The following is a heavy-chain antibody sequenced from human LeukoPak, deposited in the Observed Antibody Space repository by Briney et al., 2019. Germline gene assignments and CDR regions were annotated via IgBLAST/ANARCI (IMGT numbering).Heavy chain of an antibody. D-gene: IGHD3-10*01. Sequence: SETLSLTCTVSGGSISSSSYYWGWIRQPPGKGLEWIGSIYYSGSTSYNPSLKSRVTISVDTSKNQFSLKLSSVTAADTALYYCARAYGSGNWFDPWGQGTLVTVSS. V-gene: IGHV4-39*07. CDR3: ARAYGSGNWFDP. CDR2: IYYSGST. J-gene: IGHJ5*02. CDR1: GGSISSSSYY.